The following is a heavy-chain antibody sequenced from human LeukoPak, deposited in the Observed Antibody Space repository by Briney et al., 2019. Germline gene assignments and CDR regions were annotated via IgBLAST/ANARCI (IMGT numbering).Heavy chain of an antibody. CDR1: GFTFSSYS. D-gene: IGHD2-15*01. V-gene: IGHV3-21*01. Sequence: TGGSLRLSCAASGFTFSSYSMNWVRQAPGKGLEWVSSISSSSSYIYYADSVKGRFTISRDNAKNSLYLQMNSLRAEDTAVYYCARGRMGYCSGGSCYWFDPWGQGTLVTVSS. CDR2: ISSSSSYI. CDR3: ARGRMGYCSGGSCYWFDP. J-gene: IGHJ5*02.